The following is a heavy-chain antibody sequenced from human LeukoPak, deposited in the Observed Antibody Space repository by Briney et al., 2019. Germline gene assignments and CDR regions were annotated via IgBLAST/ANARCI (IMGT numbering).Heavy chain of an antibody. CDR1: GFTFSSYA. CDR2: ISGSGGST. CDR3: AKDQRYYDYVWGSYRPDFFDY. Sequence: PGGSLRLSCAASGFTFSSYAMSWVRQAPGKGLEGVSAISGSGGSTYYADSVEGRFTISRDNSKNTLYLQMNSLRAEDTAVYYCAKDQRYYDYVWGSYRPDFFDYWGQGTLVTVSS. J-gene: IGHJ4*02. D-gene: IGHD3-16*02. V-gene: IGHV3-23*01.